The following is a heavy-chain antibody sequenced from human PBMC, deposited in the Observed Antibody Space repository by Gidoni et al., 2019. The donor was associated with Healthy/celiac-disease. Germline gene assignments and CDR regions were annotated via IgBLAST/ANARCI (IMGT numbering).Heavy chain of an antibody. CDR2: ISSSSSYI. V-gene: IGHV3-21*01. Sequence: EVQLVESGGGLVKPGGSLRLSCVASGFTFSNYSMNWGLQAPGKGLEWVSSISSSSSYIYYADSVKGRFTISRDNAKNSLYLQMNSLRAEDTAVYYCARDGGVGGYSYGSAFDYWGQGTLVTVSS. J-gene: IGHJ4*02. D-gene: IGHD5-18*01. CDR1: GFTFSNYS. CDR3: ARDGGVGGYSYGSAFDY.